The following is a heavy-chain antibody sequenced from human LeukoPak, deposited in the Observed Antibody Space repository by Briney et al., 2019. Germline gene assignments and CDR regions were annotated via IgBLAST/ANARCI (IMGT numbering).Heavy chain of an antibody. J-gene: IGHJ3*02. D-gene: IGHD2-2*01. Sequence: SETLSLTCTVAGGSISSSSYYWGWIRQPPGKGLEWIGSIYYSGSTYYNPSLKSRVTISVDTSKNQFSLKLSSVTAADTAVYYCARTSSRADAFDIWGQGTMVTVSS. CDR1: GGSISSSSYY. CDR3: ARTSSRADAFDI. V-gene: IGHV4-39*01. CDR2: IYYSGST.